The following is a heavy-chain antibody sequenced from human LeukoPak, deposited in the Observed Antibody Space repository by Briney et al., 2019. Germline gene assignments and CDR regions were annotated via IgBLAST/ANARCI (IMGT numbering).Heavy chain of an antibody. J-gene: IGHJ4*02. CDR1: GYTFTSYG. CDR2: ISAYNGNT. D-gene: IGHD6-19*01. Sequence: ASVKVSCEASGYTFTSYGISWVRQAPGQGLEWMGWISAYNGNTNYAQKLQGRVTMTTDTSTSTAYMELRSLRSDDTAVYYCARMYSSGWYLDYWGQGTLVNLSS. CDR3: ARMYSSGWYLDY. V-gene: IGHV1-18*01.